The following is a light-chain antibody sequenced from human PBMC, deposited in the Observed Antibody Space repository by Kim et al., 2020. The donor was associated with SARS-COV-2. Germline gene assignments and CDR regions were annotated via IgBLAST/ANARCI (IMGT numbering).Light chain of an antibody. Sequence: ASVGDRDNINGRTTKSIDSHLNWYQQKPGRAPKRMISAASTLQGGVPSRFSGSGSETDFTLTISSLQPDDFATYFCKQSYITPGTFGTGTKVDIK. CDR3: KQSYITPGT. CDR1: KSIDSH. V-gene: IGKV1-39*01. J-gene: IGKJ3*01. CDR2: AAS.